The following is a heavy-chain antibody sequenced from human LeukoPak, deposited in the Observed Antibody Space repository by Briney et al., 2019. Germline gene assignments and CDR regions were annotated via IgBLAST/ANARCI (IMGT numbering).Heavy chain of an antibody. CDR1: GFTFSSYS. J-gene: IGHJ6*03. CDR2: ITSGSSHI. Sequence: PGGSLRLSCAASGFTFSSYSIIWVRQAPGKGLEWVSSITSGSSHIYYADSVKGRFTISRDNAKSSLYLQMNSLRAEDTAVYYCARDPYSGSYGADYYYYMDVWGKGTTVTISS. D-gene: IGHD1-26*01. CDR3: ARDPYSGSYGADYYYYMDV. V-gene: IGHV3-21*01.